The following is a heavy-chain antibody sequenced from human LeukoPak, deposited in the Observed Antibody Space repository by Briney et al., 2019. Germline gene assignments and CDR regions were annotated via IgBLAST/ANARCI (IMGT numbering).Heavy chain of an antibody. CDR3: ARKDGDY. CDR2: IYSSGST. J-gene: IGHJ4*02. Sequence: SETLSLTCTVSGASISSFHWTWIRQPAGKGLEWIGLIYSSGSTIYNPSLKSRVAMSVDMSKNQLSLKLSSVTAADTAMYYCARKDGDYWGQGTLVTVSS. V-gene: IGHV4-4*07. CDR1: GASISSFH.